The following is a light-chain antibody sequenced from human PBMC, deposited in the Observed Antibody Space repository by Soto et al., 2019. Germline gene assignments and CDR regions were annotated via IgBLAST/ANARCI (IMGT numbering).Light chain of an antibody. J-gene: IGLJ1*01. Sequence: QSVLTQPPSASESPGQSVTISCTGTSSDVGGYHYVSWYQHHPGRAPKLLIYEVEKRPPGVPGRFSGSKSGNTASLTVSGLQADDEADYYCLSYGGSNNYAFRNATTVTVL. CDR3: LSYGGSNNYA. CDR2: EVE. CDR1: SSDVGGYHY. V-gene: IGLV2-8*01.